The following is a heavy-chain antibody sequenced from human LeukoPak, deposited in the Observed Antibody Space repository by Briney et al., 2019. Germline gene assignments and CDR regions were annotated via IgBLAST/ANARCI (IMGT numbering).Heavy chain of an antibody. CDR1: GFTFSSYT. J-gene: IGHJ4*02. Sequence: PGGSLRLSCAASGFTFSSYTMNWVRQAPGKGLEWVSSISSSSIYIYYADSVKGRFTISRDNAKNSLYLQMNSLRAEDTAVYYCLTQGLLLNPGVFDYWGQGTLVTVSS. CDR3: LTQGLLLNPGVFDY. D-gene: IGHD2-21*02. V-gene: IGHV3-21*01. CDR2: ISSSSIYI.